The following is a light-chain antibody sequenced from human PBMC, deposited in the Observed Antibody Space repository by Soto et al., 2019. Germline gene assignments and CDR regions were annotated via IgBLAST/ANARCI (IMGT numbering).Light chain of an antibody. CDR3: ETWDSHTGV. V-gene: IGLV4-60*03. J-gene: IGLJ2*01. CDR2: LEGSGRY. Sequence: QRVLTQSSSAYASLGAWVKLTCTLSSGHSSYIIAWHQQQPGKAPRYLMNLEGSGRYNKGDGIPDRFSGSSSGADRYLIISNLQSEDEGDYYCETWDSHTGVFGGGTKVTVL. CDR1: SGHSSYI.